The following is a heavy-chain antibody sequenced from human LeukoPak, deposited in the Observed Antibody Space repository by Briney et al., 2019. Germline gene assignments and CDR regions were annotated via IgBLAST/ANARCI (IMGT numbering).Heavy chain of an antibody. CDR3: AKDPNDSSGYYGSDY. Sequence: GGSLRLSCAASGFTFSSYAMSWDRQAPGKGLEWVSAISGSGGSTYYADSVKGRFTISRDNSKNTLYLQMNSLRAEDTAVYYCAKDPNDSSGYYGSDYWGQGTLVTVSS. V-gene: IGHV3-23*01. D-gene: IGHD3-22*01. CDR2: ISGSGGST. CDR1: GFTFSSYA. J-gene: IGHJ4*02.